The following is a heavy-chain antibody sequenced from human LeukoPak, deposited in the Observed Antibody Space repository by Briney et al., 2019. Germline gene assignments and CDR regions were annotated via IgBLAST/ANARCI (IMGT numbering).Heavy chain of an antibody. D-gene: IGHD3-3*01. J-gene: IGHJ4*02. CDR1: GYTFTSYG. Sequence: ASVKLSCKASGYTFTSYGISWVRQAPGQGLEWMGWISAYNGNTNYAQKPQGRVTMTTDTSTSTAYMERRSLRSDDTAVYYCARGLLRITIFGVVLQYFDYWGQGTLVTASS. CDR3: ARGLLRITIFGVVLQYFDY. CDR2: ISAYNGNT. V-gene: IGHV1-18*01.